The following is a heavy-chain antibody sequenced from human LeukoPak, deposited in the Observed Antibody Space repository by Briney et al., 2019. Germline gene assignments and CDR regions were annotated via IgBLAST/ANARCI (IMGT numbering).Heavy chain of an antibody. Sequence: PGGSLRLSCAASGFTFSGYNLNWVRQAPGKGLEWVSYISSSGSTIYYADSVKGRFTISRGNAKNSLFLQMNSLRAEDTAVYYCARDLDPLNYWGQGTLVTVSS. CDR2: ISSSGSTI. J-gene: IGHJ4*02. CDR3: ARDLDPLNY. D-gene: IGHD3/OR15-3a*01. V-gene: IGHV3-48*01. CDR1: GFTFSGYN.